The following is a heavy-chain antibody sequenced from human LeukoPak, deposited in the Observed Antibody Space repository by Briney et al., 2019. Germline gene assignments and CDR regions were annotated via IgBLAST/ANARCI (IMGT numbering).Heavy chain of an antibody. V-gene: IGHV3-21*01. CDR1: GITVSSND. Sequence: GGSLRLSCTASGITVSSNDMCWVRQAPGKGLEWVSSISSSSSYIYYADSVKGRFTISRDNAKNSLYLQMNSLRAEDTAVYYCARSVRGATGPTDYWGQGTLVTVSS. CDR2: ISSSSSYI. J-gene: IGHJ4*02. CDR3: ARSVRGATGPTDY. D-gene: IGHD1-26*01.